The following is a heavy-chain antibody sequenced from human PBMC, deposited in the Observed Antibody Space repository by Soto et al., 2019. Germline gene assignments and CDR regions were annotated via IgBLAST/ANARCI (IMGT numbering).Heavy chain of an antibody. CDR3: ARAPTAGPYYFDS. J-gene: IGHJ4*02. D-gene: IGHD5-18*01. V-gene: IGHV3-21*01. CDR2: ISSSSSYI. Sequence: NPGGSLRLSCAASGFTFSSYAMNWIRQAPGKGLEWVSSISSSSSYIYYADSVKGRFTISRDNAKDSLYLQMNSLRAEDMAVYYCARAPTAGPYYFDSWGQGTLVTVSS. CDR1: GFTFSSYA.